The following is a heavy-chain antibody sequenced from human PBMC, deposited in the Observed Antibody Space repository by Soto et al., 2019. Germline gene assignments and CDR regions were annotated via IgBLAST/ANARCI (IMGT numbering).Heavy chain of an antibody. CDR2: LYPDGRA. J-gene: IGHJ4*02. Sequence: GGSLRLSCAASGFTVSGNHLTWVRQAPGKGLKWVSVLYPDGRAYYADSVKGRFTISTDNSKNTVNLQMNTLRDEDTAVYYCARGLGREYHDKRGYFTLAYWGQGTLVTVSS. CDR1: GFTVSGNH. V-gene: IGHV3-53*01. D-gene: IGHD3-22*01. CDR3: ARGLGREYHDKRGYFTLAY.